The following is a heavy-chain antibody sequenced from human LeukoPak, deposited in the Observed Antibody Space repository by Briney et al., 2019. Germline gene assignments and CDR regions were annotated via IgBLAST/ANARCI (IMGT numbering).Heavy chain of an antibody. CDR3: ARDRVDILTGYPNWFDP. CDR2: IYYSGST. J-gene: IGHJ5*02. V-gene: IGHV4-59*01. Sequence: SETLSLTCTVSGGSISSYYWSWIRQPPGKGLEWIGYIYYSGSTNYNPSLKSRVTISVDTSKNQFSLKLSFVTAADTAVYYCARDRVDILTGYPNWFDPWGQGILVTVSS. CDR1: GGSISSYY. D-gene: IGHD3-9*01.